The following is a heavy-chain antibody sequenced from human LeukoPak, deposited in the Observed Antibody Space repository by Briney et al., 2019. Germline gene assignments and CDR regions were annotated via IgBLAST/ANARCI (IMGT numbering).Heavy chain of an antibody. CDR2: ISIGSDTI. CDR1: GFTFSRHN. V-gene: IGHV3-48*04. Sequence: GGSLRLSCAASGFTFSRHNMNWVRQAPGKGLEWVTYISIGSDTIYYADSVRGRFTISRDNAKNSLYLQMNSLRAEDTAVYYCVKGTVAAGGTVFDYWGQGIPVTVSS. J-gene: IGHJ4*02. CDR3: VKGTVAAGGTVFDY. D-gene: IGHD6-13*01.